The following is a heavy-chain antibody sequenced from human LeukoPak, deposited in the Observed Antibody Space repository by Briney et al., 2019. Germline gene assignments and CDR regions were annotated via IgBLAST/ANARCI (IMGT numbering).Heavy chain of an antibody. CDR2: ISAYNGNT. Sequence: ASVKVSCKASGYTFTSYGISWVRQAPGQGLESMGWISAYNGNTNYAQKLQGRVTMTTDTSTSTAYMELRSLRSDDTAVYYCARDSSSWYSGGWFDPWGQGTLVTVSS. D-gene: IGHD6-13*01. CDR1: GYTFTSYG. J-gene: IGHJ5*02. CDR3: ARDSSSWYSGGWFDP. V-gene: IGHV1-18*01.